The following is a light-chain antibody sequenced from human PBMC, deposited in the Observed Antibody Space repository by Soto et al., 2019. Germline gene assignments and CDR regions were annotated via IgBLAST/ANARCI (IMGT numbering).Light chain of an antibody. V-gene: IGLV1-40*01. CDR2: GNS. J-gene: IGLJ1*01. Sequence: QSVLPQPPSVSGAPGKRVTISCTGSSSIIGAGYDVHWYQQLPGTAPKLLIYGNSNRPSGFPDRFSGSKSGTSASLAITGLQAEDEADYYCQSYDSSLSGYVFGTGTKVTVL. CDR3: QSYDSSLSGYV. CDR1: SSIIGAGYD.